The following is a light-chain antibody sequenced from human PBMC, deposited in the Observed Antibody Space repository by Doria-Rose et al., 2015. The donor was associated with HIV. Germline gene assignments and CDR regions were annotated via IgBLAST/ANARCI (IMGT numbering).Light chain of an antibody. CDR2: GKN. Sequence: SSELTQEPAVSVALGQTVRITCQGDSLRSYYAGWYQQKLGQAPILVIYGKNNRPSGIPDRFSGSSSGNTASLTITGAQAEDEADYYCNSRASSGNHWLFGGGTKLTVL. CDR1: SLRSYY. J-gene: IGLJ3*02. V-gene: IGLV3-19*01. CDR3: NSRASSGNHWL.